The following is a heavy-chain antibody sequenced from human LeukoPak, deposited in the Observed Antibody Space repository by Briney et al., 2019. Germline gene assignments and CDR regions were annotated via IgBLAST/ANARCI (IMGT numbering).Heavy chain of an antibody. Sequence: ASVKVSCKASGYTFTSYYMHWVRQAPGQGLEWMGIINPSGGSTSYAQKFQGRVTMTRDTSTSTVYVELSSLRSEDTAVYYCARVPRGPGYSSSWLYYYYYGMDVWGQGTTVTVSS. CDR2: INPSGGST. V-gene: IGHV1-46*01. CDR3: ARVPRGPGYSSSWLYYYYYGMDV. J-gene: IGHJ6*02. D-gene: IGHD6-13*01. CDR1: GYTFTSYY.